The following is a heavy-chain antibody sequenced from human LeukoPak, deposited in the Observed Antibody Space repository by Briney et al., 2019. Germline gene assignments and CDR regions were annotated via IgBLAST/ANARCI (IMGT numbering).Heavy chain of an antibody. J-gene: IGHJ4*02. CDR2: ISAYNGNT. CDR3: ARAWGAQRKYSSGYDY. CDR1: GYTFTSYG. V-gene: IGHV1-18*01. Sequence: ASVKVSCKASGYTFTSYGISWVRQAPGQGLEWMGWISAYNGNTNYAHKLQGRVTMTTDTSTSTAYMELRSLRSDDTAVYYCARAWGAQRKYSSGYDYWGQGTLVTVSS. D-gene: IGHD6-19*01.